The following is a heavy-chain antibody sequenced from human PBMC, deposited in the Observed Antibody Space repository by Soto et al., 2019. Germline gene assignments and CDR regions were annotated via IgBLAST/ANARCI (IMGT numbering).Heavy chain of an antibody. D-gene: IGHD3-9*01. CDR1: GYSFTSYW. Sequence: GESLKISCKGSGYSFTSYWIGWVRQMPGKGLEWMGIIYPGDSDARHSPSFQGQVTISADKSIRTAYLQWSSLKASDTAIYYCARGDYDILTGDFKSYYGMDVWGQGTTVTVSS. V-gene: IGHV5-51*01. J-gene: IGHJ6*02. CDR3: ARGDYDILTGDFKSYYGMDV. CDR2: IYPGDSDA.